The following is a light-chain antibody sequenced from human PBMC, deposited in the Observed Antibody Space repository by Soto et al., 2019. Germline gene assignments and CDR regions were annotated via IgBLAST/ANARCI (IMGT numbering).Light chain of an antibody. CDR3: QHRYNWPYT. J-gene: IGKJ2*01. CDR2: DAS. V-gene: IGKV3-11*01. CDR1: QSVSSY. Sequence: EIVLTQSPATLSLSPGERATLSCRASQSVSSYLAWYQLKPGQAPSVLIYDASNRATGIPARFSGSGSGTDFTLIISSLEPEDSAVYYCQHRYNWPYTFGQGTKLEIK.